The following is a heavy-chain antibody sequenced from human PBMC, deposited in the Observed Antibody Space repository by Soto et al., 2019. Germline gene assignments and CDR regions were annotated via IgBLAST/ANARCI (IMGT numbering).Heavy chain of an antibody. D-gene: IGHD1-1*01. V-gene: IGHV3-21*01. CDR1: GFTLSNYN. J-gene: IGHJ4*01. CDR2: ITTSSPYI. CDR3: ARDIEQLDFDY. Sequence: GGSLRLSCAASGFTLSNYNMNWVRQAPGKGLEWVSSITTSSPYIYYADSVRGRFTISRDNAKNSLYLQMNSLRAEDTAVYYCARDIEQLDFDYWGQGTLVTVSS.